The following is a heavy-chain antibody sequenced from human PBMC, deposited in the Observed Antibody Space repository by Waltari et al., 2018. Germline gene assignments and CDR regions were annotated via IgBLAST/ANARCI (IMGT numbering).Heavy chain of an antibody. V-gene: IGHV4-38-2*01. CDR1: GYSISSGYY. J-gene: IGHJ4*02. CDR2: IYHSGST. D-gene: IGHD3-22*01. Sequence: QVQLQESGPGLVKPSETLSLTCAVSGYSISSGYYWGWIRQPPGKGLEWIGSIYHSGSTYYNPSLKSRVTISVDTSKNQFSLKLSSVTAADTAVYYCARLDYYDSSGYYYPYFDYWGQGTLVTVSS. CDR3: ARLDYYDSSGYYYPYFDY.